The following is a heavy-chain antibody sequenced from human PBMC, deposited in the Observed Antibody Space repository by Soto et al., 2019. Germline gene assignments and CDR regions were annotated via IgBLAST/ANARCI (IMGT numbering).Heavy chain of an antibody. J-gene: IGHJ5*02. CDR1: GGSISNGCYY. CDR2: IYYTGDT. V-gene: IGHV4-31*03. D-gene: IGHD3-22*01. Sequence: SETLSLTCTVCGGSISNGCYYCSWIRQHPGKGLEWIGYIYYTGDTYYNPSLKSRVTISLDTSNNQFSLKLSSVTAADAAVYYCARGTYYYDSSGYGPTHWCDPWAKGALGT. CDR3: ARGTYYYDSSGYGPTHWCDP.